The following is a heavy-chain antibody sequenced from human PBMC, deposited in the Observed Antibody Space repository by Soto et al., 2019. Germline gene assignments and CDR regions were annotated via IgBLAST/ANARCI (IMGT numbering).Heavy chain of an antibody. CDR2: ISPNSDGT. CDR3: ARGAGDYESLPGAPYCLRIDG. Sequence: SVKASCKACGNTFTDYHVHWVRQAPGQGLEWMGWISPNSDGTNYAQKFQGWVTMTRDTSISTGYMELSRLKSDDTAVYYCARGAGDYESLPGAPYCLRIDGWSKGTTVT. CDR1: GNTFTDYH. D-gene: IGHD3-9*01. J-gene: IGHJ6*04. V-gene: IGHV1-2*04.